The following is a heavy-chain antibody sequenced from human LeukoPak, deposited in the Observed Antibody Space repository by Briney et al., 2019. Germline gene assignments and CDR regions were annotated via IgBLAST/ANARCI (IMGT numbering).Heavy chain of an antibody. CDR3: AKDLFRWAFDY. D-gene: IGHD4-23*01. Sequence: GGSLRLSCAASGFTFSQNAMSWVRQAPGKGREWVSAIGGSDDRTDYADSVKGRFTISRDISKNTLYLQMNSLRAEDTAVYFCAKDLFRWAFDYWGQGTLVTVSS. V-gene: IGHV3-23*01. J-gene: IGHJ4*02. CDR1: GFTFSQNA. CDR2: IGGSDDRT.